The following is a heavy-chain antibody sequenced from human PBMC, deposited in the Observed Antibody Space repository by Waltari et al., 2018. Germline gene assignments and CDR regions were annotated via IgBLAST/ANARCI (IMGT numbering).Heavy chain of an antibody. Sequence: EVQLLESGGGLAQPGGSLRLSCVGAGFSFDHHALNWVRQAPGKGLEWVSAITGSGGNTYYVGSVKARFTISRDNSQNTVFLQMDSLGAEDTAIYYCARDSAKEWLDALDFWGQGTLVTVSS. V-gene: IGHV3-23*01. CDR3: ARDSAKEWLDALDF. CDR1: GFSFDHHA. J-gene: IGHJ3*01. D-gene: IGHD3-3*01. CDR2: ITGSGGNT.